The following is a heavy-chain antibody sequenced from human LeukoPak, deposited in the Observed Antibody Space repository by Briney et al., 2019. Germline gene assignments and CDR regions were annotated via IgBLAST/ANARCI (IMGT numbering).Heavy chain of an antibody. V-gene: IGHV1-18*01. CDR3: VRDCSTPCSIFSDY. CDR1: GYTFISFG. D-gene: IGHD2-2*01. Sequence: ASVKVSCKASGYTFISFGFSWVRQAPGQGLEWMGWISGYNASTKYAQSLQGRVSMTTDISTSTAYLELRSLRSDDTAVYYCVRDCSTPCSIFSDYWGQGTLVTVSS. CDR2: ISGYNAST. J-gene: IGHJ4*02.